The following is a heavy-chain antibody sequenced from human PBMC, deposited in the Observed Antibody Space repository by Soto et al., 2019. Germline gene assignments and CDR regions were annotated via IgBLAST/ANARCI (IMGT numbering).Heavy chain of an antibody. J-gene: IGHJ3*02. CDR3: AGDRPEYDILTAPTI. D-gene: IGHD3-9*01. CDR2: ISAYNGNT. V-gene: IGHV1-18*01. Sequence: ASVKVSCKASGYTFTSYGISRVRQAPGQGLEWMGWISAYNGNTNYAQKLQGRVTMTTDTSTSTAYMELRSLRSDDTAVYYCAGDRPEYDILTAPTIWDQGTMVTVSS. CDR1: GYTFTSYG.